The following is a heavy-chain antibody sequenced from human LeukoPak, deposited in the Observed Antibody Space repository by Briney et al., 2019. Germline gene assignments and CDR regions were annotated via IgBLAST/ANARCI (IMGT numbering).Heavy chain of an antibody. CDR1: GGSFSGFY. Sequence: PSETLSLTCAVYGGSFSGFYRSWIRQPPGKGLAWIGEIDYSGSTNYNPSLKSRVTISVDTSKKQFSLKLSSVTAADTAVYYCARGPAHHIVVVTAIRRGWYFDLWGRGTLVTVSS. CDR3: ARGPAHHIVVVTAIRRGWYFDL. D-gene: IGHD2-21*02. V-gene: IGHV4-34*01. J-gene: IGHJ2*01. CDR2: IDYSGST.